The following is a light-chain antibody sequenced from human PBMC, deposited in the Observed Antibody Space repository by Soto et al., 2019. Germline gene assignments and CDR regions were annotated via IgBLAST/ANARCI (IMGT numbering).Light chain of an antibody. CDR3: QQYGSSPPT. CDR2: GAS. J-gene: IGKJ1*01. Sequence: EIVLTQSPGTLSLSPGERATLSCRASQSVSTTYLAWYQRKPGQAPRLLIYGASSRATAIPNRFSGSGSGTDFTLTITRLKADDFAVYYCQQYGSSPPTFGQGTKVEIK. V-gene: IGKV3-20*01. CDR1: QSVSTTY.